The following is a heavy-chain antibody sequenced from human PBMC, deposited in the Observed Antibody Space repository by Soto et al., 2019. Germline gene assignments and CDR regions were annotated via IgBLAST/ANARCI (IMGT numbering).Heavy chain of an antibody. CDR1: GFTFSSYW. CDR3: AREGAAIFGVVLPYYYYGMDV. CDR2: IKQDGSEK. D-gene: IGHD3-3*01. V-gene: IGHV3-7*01. J-gene: IGHJ6*02. Sequence: GGSLRLSCAASGFTFSSYWMSWVRQAPGKGLEWVANIKQDGSEKYYVDSVKGRFTISRDNAKNSLYPQMNSLRAEDTAVYYCAREGAAIFGVVLPYYYYGMDVWGQGTTVTVSS.